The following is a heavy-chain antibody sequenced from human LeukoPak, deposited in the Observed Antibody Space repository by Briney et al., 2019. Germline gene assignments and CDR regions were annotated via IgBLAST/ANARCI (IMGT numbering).Heavy chain of an antibody. CDR2: ISYDGSNK. J-gene: IGHJ4*02. CDR3: ATSLGPLTEY. V-gene: IGHV3-30-3*01. D-gene: IGHD7-27*01. CDR1: GFTFSSYG. Sequence: GGSLRLSCAASGFTFSSYGVHWVRQAPGKGLEWVAVISYDGSNKYYADSVKGRFTISRDNAKNILYLQMNSLRAEDTALYYCATSLGPLTEYWGQGTLVTVSS.